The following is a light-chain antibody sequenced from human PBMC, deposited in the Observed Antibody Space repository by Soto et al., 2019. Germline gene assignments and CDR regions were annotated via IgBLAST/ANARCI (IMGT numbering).Light chain of an antibody. CDR3: CSYAGSRTWV. V-gene: IGLV2-23*02. CDR1: NSDICLFSL. CDR2: EVS. Sequence: QSAPIQPASVSGSPGQSITISCTGTNSDICLFSLVSWYQQYPDKAPKLILYEVSKWPSGIPHRFSGSKSGNTASLTISGRQAEDEADYYCCSYAGSRTWVFGGGTKVTVL. J-gene: IGLJ3*02.